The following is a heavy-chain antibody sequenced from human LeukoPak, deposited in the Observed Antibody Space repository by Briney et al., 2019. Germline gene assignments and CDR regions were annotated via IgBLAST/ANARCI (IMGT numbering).Heavy chain of an antibody. D-gene: IGHD3-9*01. J-gene: IGHJ4*02. V-gene: IGHV4-4*07. CDR3: ARDRHDILTGYYHDY. Sequence: SETPSLTCTVSGGSISSYYWSWIRQPAGKGLEWIGRIYTSGSTNYNPSLKGRVTMSVDTSKNQFSLKLSSVTAADTAVYYCARDRHDILTGYYHDYWGQGTLVTVSS. CDR2: IYTSGST. CDR1: GGSISSYY.